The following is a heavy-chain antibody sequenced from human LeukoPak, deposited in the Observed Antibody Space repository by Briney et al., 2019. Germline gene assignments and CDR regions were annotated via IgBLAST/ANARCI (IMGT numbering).Heavy chain of an antibody. J-gene: IGHJ6*04. CDR2: ISRSGSTI. D-gene: IGHD3-10*02. CDR1: GFTFSSYN. V-gene: IGHV3-48*01. CDR3: AELGITMIGGV. Sequence: GGSLRLSCAASGFTFSSYNMNWVRQAPGKGLEWVSYISRSGSTIKFADSVKGRFTISRDNAKNSLYLQMSSLRAEDTAVYYCAELGITMIGGVWGKGTTVTISS.